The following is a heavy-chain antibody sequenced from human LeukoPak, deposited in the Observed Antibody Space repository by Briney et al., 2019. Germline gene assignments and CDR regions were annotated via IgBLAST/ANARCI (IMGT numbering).Heavy chain of an antibody. J-gene: IGHJ3*02. CDR1: GYTFTGHY. Sequence: GASVKVSCKASGYTFTGHYMHWVRQAPGQGLEWMGWINPNSGGTNYAQKFQGRVTMTRDTSISTAYMELSRLRSDDTAVYYCARDFYDSSGKGAFDIWGQGTMVTVSS. D-gene: IGHD3-22*01. CDR3: ARDFYDSSGKGAFDI. CDR2: INPNSGGT. V-gene: IGHV1-2*02.